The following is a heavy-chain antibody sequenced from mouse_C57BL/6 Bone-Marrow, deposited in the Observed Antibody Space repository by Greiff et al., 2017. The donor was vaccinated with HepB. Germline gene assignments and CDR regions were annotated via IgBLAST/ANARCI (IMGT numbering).Heavy chain of an antibody. Sequence: QVQLQQPGAELVRPGSSVKLSCKASGYTFTSYWMDWVKQRPGQGLEWIGNIYPSDSETHYNQKFKDKATLTVDKSSSTAYMQLSSLTSEDSAVYYCARERGHFDYWGQGTTLTVSS. CDR2: IYPSDSET. V-gene: IGHV1-61*01. J-gene: IGHJ2*01. CDR3: ARERGHFDY. CDR1: GYTFTSYW.